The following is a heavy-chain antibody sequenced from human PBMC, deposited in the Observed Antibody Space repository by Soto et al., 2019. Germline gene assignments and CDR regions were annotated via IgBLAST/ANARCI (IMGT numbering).Heavy chain of an antibody. CDR2: TYYRSKWYN. J-gene: IGHJ6*02. CDR1: GDSVSSNSAA. V-gene: IGHV6-1*01. Sequence: PSQTLSLTCAISGDSVSSNSAAWNWIRQSPSRGLEWLGRTYYRSKWYNDYAVSVKSRITINPDTSKNQFSLQLNSVTPEDTAVYYCARXRPPLYSSGWYSGNGMDVWGQGTTVTVSS. CDR3: ARXRPPLYSSGWYSGNGMDV. D-gene: IGHD6-19*01.